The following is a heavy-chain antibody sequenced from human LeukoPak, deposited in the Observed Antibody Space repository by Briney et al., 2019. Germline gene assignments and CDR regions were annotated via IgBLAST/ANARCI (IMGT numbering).Heavy chain of an antibody. CDR2: IYYSGST. Sequence: SETLSLTCTVSGGSIINYYWSWIRQPPGKGLEWIGYIYYSGSTNYNPSLKSRVTISVDTSKNQFSLRLRSVTAADTAMYYCARHSITAGTEYAFDIWGQGTMVTVSS. D-gene: IGHD6-13*01. J-gene: IGHJ3*02. CDR1: GGSIINYY. CDR3: ARHSITAGTEYAFDI. V-gene: IGHV4-59*08.